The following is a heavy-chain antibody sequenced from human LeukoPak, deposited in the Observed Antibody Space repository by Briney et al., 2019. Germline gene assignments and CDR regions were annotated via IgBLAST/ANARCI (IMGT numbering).Heavy chain of an antibody. D-gene: IGHD6-19*01. CDR1: GFIFSNYS. Sequence: GGSLRLSCAASGFIFSNYSMNWVRQAPGRGLEWVSYISSSGSTTSYADSVKGRFTISRDNAKNSLYLQMNSLRDEDTAVYYCARARGAGPGGHFDYWGQGTLVTVSS. J-gene: IGHJ4*02. V-gene: IGHV3-48*02. CDR3: ARARGAGPGGHFDY. CDR2: ISSSGSTT.